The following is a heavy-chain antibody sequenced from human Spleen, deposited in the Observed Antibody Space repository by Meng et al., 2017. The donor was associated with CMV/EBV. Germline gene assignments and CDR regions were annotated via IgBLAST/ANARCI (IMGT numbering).Heavy chain of an antibody. V-gene: IGHV3-48*03. Sequence: GGSLRLSCAASGFTLSSYEMNWVRQAPGKGLEWVSYISRSGSTIYYADSVKGRFTISRDNAKNSLYLQMNSLRAEDTAVYYCARLWFGDFVGWFDPWGQGTLVTVSS. CDR2: ISRSGSTI. D-gene: IGHD3-10*01. J-gene: IGHJ5*02. CDR3: ARLWFGDFVGWFDP. CDR1: GFTLSSYE.